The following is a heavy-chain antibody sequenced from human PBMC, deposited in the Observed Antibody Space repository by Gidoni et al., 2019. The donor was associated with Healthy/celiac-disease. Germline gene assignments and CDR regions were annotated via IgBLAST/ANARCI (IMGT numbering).Heavy chain of an antibody. CDR1: GYTFTSYY. CDR2: ITPSGAST. D-gene: IGHD6-19*01. V-gene: IGHV1-46*01. J-gene: IGHJ4*02. Sequence: QVQLVQSGAAVKKPGASVKVSCKPSGYTFTSYYLHWVRQAPRQGLEWMGIITPSGASTSYAQNFQGRVTMTRDTSTSTVYMELSSLRSEDTAVYYCARVGAVARTIAYWGQGTLVTVSS. CDR3: ARVGAVARTIAY.